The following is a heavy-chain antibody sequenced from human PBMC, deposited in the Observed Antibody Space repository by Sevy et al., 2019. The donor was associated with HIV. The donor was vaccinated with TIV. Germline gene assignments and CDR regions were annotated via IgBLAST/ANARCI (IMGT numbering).Heavy chain of an antibody. Sequence: SEILSLTCSVYGGSLSGYYWSWIRQSPGRGLEWIGEVHHSGSTNYNPSFKSRVTMSVDTSKNQFSLNLSSVTAADAAVYYCARIQQVVNYYNYYGLDVWGQGTTVTVSS. CDR1: GGSLSGYY. J-gene: IGHJ6*02. CDR2: VHHSGST. D-gene: IGHD6-13*01. CDR3: ARIQQVVNYYNYYGLDV. V-gene: IGHV4-34*01.